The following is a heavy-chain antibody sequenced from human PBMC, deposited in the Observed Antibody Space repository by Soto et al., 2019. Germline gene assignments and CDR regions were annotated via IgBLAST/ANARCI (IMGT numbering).Heavy chain of an antibody. J-gene: IGHJ4*02. CDR3: AREVYCSSTSCYTVGYWGGFGY. CDR1: GGTFSSYA. D-gene: IGHD2-2*02. CDR2: IIPIFGTA. V-gene: IGHV1-69*01. Sequence: QVQLVQSGAEVKKPGSSVKVSCKASGGTFSSYAISWVRQAPGQGLEWMGGIIPIFGTANYAQKFQGRVTITADESTSTAYMELSSLRSEDMAVYYCAREVYCSSTSCYTVGYWGGFGYWGQGTLVTVSS.